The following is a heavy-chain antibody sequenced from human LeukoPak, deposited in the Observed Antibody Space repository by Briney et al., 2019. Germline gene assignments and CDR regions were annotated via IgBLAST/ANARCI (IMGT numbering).Heavy chain of an antibody. J-gene: IGHJ5*02. Sequence: SETLSLTCTVSGGSISSDNYYWSWIRQPPGKGLEWIAYIYYSGSTHYNPSLKSRVTISVDTSKNQFSLKLSSVTAADTAVYYGAREGFGELLRRFNWFDPWGQGTLVTVSS. CDR3: AREGFGELLRRFNWFDP. D-gene: IGHD3-10*01. V-gene: IGHV4-30-4*01. CDR2: IYYSGST. CDR1: GGSISSDNYY.